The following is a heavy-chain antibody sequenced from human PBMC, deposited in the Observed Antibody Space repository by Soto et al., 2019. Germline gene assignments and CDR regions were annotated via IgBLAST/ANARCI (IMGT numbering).Heavy chain of an antibody. CDR2: IKQDGSEK. V-gene: IGHV3-7*01. CDR1: GFSFSRYW. J-gene: IGHJ6*02. CDR3: AREMPSSYGMDV. Sequence: EGRLVESGGGLVQPGGSLRLSCAASGFSFSRYWMSWVRQAPGKGLERVANIKQDGSEKEYVDSVKGRFTISRDNAKNSLYLQMTSLRVEDTSVYYCAREMPSSYGMDVWGQGATVTVSS. D-gene: IGHD2-2*01.